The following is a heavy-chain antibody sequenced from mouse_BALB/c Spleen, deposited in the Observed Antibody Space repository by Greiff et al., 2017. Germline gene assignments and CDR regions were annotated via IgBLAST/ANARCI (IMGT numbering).Heavy chain of an antibody. CDR1: GFTFSSYA. Sequence: EVHLVESGGGLVKPGGSLKLSCAASGFTFSSYAMSWVRQTPEKRLEWVASISSGGSTYYPDSVKGRFTISRDNARNILYLQMSSLRSEDTAMYCDANYCGPNWYFDVWGAGTTVTVSS. V-gene: IGHV5-6-5*01. CDR2: ISSGGST. J-gene: IGHJ1*01. D-gene: IGHD1-1*01. CDR3: ANYCGPNWYFDV.